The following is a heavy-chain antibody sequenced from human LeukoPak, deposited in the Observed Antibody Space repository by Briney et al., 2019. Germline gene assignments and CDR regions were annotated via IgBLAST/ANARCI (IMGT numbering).Heavy chain of an antibody. J-gene: IGHJ5*02. D-gene: IGHD3-10*01. CDR2: INWNGGST. Sequence: GGALRLSCAASGFTFDDYGMSWVRQAPGKGLEGGSGINWNGGSTVYADSVKGRFTISRDNAKNSLYLQMNSLRAEDTALYHCARDRHSGEHWFDPWGQGTLVTVSS. CDR1: GFTFDDYG. CDR3: ARDRHSGEHWFDP. V-gene: IGHV3-20*01.